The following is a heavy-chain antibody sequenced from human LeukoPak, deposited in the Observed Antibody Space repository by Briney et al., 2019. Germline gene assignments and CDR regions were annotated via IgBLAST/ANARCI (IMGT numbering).Heavy chain of an antibody. Sequence: SETLSLTCTVSGGSVSSGCYYWSWIRQPPGKGLEWIGYIYNGGSNNYNPSRKSRVTISVDTSKNQFSLKLRSVTAADTAMYYCARGRSSWDILLDSWVQGTLVTVSS. CDR1: GGSVSSGCYY. J-gene: IGHJ5*01. CDR3: ARGRSSWDILLDS. CDR2: IYNGGSN. V-gene: IGHV4-61*01. D-gene: IGHD6-13*01.